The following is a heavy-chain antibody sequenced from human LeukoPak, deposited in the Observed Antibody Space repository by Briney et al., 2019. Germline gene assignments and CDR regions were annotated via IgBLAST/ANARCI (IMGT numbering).Heavy chain of an antibody. CDR3: ARDLYSSAWYGIH. Sequence: GGSLRLSCTASGFALSNNYVGWVRQAPGGGLHWVSLLYSDGDTYYADSVKSRFTISRDTSKNTLYLQMNSLRVDDTAVYYCARDLYSSAWYGIHWGQGTLVTVSS. CDR1: GFALSNNY. CDR2: LYSDGDT. D-gene: IGHD6-19*01. J-gene: IGHJ4*02. V-gene: IGHV3-53*01.